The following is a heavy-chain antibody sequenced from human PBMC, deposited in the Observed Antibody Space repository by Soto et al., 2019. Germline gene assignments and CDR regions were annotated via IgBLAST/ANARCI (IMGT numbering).Heavy chain of an antibody. CDR2: IYYSGST. D-gene: IGHD3-9*01. V-gene: IGHV4-59*08. Sequence: QVQLQESGPGLVKPSETLSLTCTVSGGSISSYYWSWIRQPPGKGLEWIGYIYYSGSTNYNPSLKSRVTISVDTSKNQFSLKLSSVTAADTAVYYCARHLRYPSPYYFDYWGQGTLVTVSS. CDR3: ARHLRYPSPYYFDY. J-gene: IGHJ4*02. CDR1: GGSISSYY.